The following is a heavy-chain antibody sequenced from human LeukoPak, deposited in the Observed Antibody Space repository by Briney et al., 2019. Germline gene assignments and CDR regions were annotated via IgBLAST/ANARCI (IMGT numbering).Heavy chain of an antibody. V-gene: IGHV1-24*01. CDR3: ARTDTARGEYYFDY. Sequence: GASVKVSCKVSGYTLTELSMHWVRQAPGKGLEWMGGFDPVDGETIYAQKFQGRVTMTEDTSTDTAYMELSSLRSEDTAVYYCARTDTARGEYYFDYWGQGTLVTVSS. CDR2: FDPVDGET. D-gene: IGHD5-18*01. CDR1: GYTLTELS. J-gene: IGHJ4*02.